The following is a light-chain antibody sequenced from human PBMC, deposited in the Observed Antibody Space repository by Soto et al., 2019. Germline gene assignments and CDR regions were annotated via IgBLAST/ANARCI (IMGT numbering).Light chain of an antibody. V-gene: IGKV3-15*01. J-gene: IGKJ2*01. CDR3: QQYNKWPPYT. CDR1: QSVSSN. Sequence: EIVMTQSPATLSVSPGERATFSCRASQSVSSNLAWYQQKPGQAPRLLIYGASTRATGIPARFSGSGSGTEFTLTISSLQSEDFAVYYCQQYNKWPPYTFGQGTKLEIK. CDR2: GAS.